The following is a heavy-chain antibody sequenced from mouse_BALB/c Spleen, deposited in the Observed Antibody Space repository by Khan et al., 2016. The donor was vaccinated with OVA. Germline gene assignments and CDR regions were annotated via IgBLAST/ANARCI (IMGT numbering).Heavy chain of an antibody. CDR3: LRHAGVSSYYALDS. V-gene: IGHV10-1*02. D-gene: IGHD1-1*01. CDR2: IRSKSNNYAR. Sequence: EVELVESGGGLVQPKGSLKLSCAASGCTFNTYAMNWVRQGPGKGLEWVARIRSKSNNYARYYADSVKDRFTISIDDSQSMLYLQMNNLKTEDTAMYYCLRHAGVSSYYALDSWGQGASVTVSS. CDR1: GCTFNTYA. J-gene: IGHJ4*01.